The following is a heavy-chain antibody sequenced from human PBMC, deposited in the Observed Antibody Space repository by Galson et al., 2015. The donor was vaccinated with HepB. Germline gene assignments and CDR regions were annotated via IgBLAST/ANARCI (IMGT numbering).Heavy chain of an antibody. V-gene: IGHV1-46*01. CDR3: ARRSADHSSGWYYFDY. CDR2: INPSGGST. J-gene: IGHJ4*02. D-gene: IGHD6-19*01. CDR1: GYTFTSYY. Sequence: SVKVSCKASGYTFTSYYMHWVRQAPGQGLEWMGIINPSGGSTSYAQKFQGRVTMTRDTSTSTVYMELSSLRSEDTVVYYCARRSADHSSGWYYFDYWGQGTLVTVSS.